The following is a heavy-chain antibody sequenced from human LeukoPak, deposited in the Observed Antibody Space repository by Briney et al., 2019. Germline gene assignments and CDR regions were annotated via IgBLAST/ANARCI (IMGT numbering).Heavy chain of an antibody. J-gene: IGHJ4*02. CDR2: ISGGGGST. CDR3: AKSSYYDSSGYYREYYFDY. CDR1: GFSFSSYG. Sequence: PGGSLRLSCVASGFSFSSYGMTWVRQAPGKGLEWVSSISGGGGSTNSADSVKGRFTISRDNSKNTLYLQMNSLRAEDTAVYYCAKSSYYDSSGYYREYYFDYWGQGTLVTVPS. D-gene: IGHD3-22*01. V-gene: IGHV3-23*01.